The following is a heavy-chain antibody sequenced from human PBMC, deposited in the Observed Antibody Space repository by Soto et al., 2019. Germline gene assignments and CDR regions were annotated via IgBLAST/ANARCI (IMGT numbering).Heavy chain of an antibody. CDR3: ASTVLGPDSSGYYYKQPEGAFDI. CDR2: IYYSGST. CDR1: GGSISSGGYY. Sequence: QVQLQESGPGLVKPSQTLSLTCTVSGGSISSGGYYWSWIRQHPGKGLEWIGYIYYSGSTYYNPSLKSRVTISVDTSKNQFSLKLSSVTAADTAVYYCASTVLGPDSSGYYYKQPEGAFDIWGQGTMVTVSS. V-gene: IGHV4-31*03. J-gene: IGHJ3*02. D-gene: IGHD3-22*01.